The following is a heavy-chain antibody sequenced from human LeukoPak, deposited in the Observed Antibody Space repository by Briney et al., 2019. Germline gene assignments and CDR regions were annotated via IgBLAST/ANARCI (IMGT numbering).Heavy chain of an antibody. V-gene: IGHV4-34*01. CDR2: IHYSGST. J-gene: IGHJ4*02. Sequence: SETLSLTCTVHGGSFSGYYWGWIRQPPGKGLEWIGRIHYSGSTYYNPSLKSRVTISVDTSRNQFSLKLNSMTAADTAVYYRARRELATDAFDYWGQGTLVTVSS. CDR3: ARRELATDAFDY. D-gene: IGHD3-3*02. CDR1: GGSFSGYY.